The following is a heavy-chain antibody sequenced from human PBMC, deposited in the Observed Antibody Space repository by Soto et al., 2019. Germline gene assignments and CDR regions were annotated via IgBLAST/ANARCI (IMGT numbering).Heavy chain of an antibody. CDR3: ARNNGWYCYYYMDV. CDR1: GGSFSGYY. Sequence: QVQLNQWGAGLLKPSETLSLTCAVYGGSFSGYYWSWIRQPPGKGLEWIGEINHSGSTNHNPSLKSRVTISVDTSKNLFSLKLNSVTAADTAVYYCARNNGWYCYYYMDVWGNGTTVTVSS. CDR2: INHSGST. V-gene: IGHV4-34*01. D-gene: IGHD2-8*01. J-gene: IGHJ6*03.